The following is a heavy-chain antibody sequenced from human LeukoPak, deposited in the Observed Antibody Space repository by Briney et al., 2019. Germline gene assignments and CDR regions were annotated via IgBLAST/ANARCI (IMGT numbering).Heavy chain of an antibody. V-gene: IGHV5-51*01. CDR2: IYPGDSDT. CDR1: GYSFNSYW. Sequence: GESLKISXKGSGYSFNSYWIGWVRQRPGKGLEWMGIIYPGDSDTRYSPSFQGQVTISADKSISTAYLQWSSLKASDTAMYYCARWVSSSGWSSFDYWGQGTLVTVSS. J-gene: IGHJ4*02. D-gene: IGHD6-19*01. CDR3: ARWVSSSGWSSFDY.